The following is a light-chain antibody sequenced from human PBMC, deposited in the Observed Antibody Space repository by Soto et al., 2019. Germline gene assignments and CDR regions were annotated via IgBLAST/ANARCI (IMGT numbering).Light chain of an antibody. CDR1: QSISTW. J-gene: IGKJ4*01. Sequence: DIQMTQSPSTLSASVGDRVTITCRASQSISTWLAWYQQKPGKAPKLLIYKASSLESGVPSRFSGSGAGTEFTLTISSLQTDDFATYYWQQYNTDPLTIGGGTTVEIK. V-gene: IGKV1-5*03. CDR3: QQYNTDPLT. CDR2: KAS.